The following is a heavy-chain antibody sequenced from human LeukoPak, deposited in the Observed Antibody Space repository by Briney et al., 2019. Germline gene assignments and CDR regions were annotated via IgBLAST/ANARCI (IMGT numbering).Heavy chain of an antibody. CDR1: GYTFTNYG. V-gene: IGHV1-18*01. J-gene: IGHJ4*02. Sequence: ASVKVSCKASGYTFTNYGISWVRQAPGQGLEWMGWISAYNGNTNYAQKLQGRVTMTTDTSMSTAYMELRSLRSDDTAVYYCARESHRLYDYVWGSYESKHYWGQGTLVTVSS. CDR3: ARESHRLYDYVWGSYESKHY. D-gene: IGHD3-16*01. CDR2: ISAYNGNT.